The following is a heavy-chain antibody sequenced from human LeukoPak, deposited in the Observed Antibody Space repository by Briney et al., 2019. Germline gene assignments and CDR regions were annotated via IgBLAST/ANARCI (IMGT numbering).Heavy chain of an antibody. CDR3: ARVYEGPVAGLHFDY. CDR1: GFTFSSYA. V-gene: IGHV3-23*01. CDR2: ISGSGGST. D-gene: IGHD6-19*01. Sequence: PGGSLRLSCAASGFTFSSYAMSWVRQAPGKGLEWVSAISGSGGSTYYADSVKGRFTISRDNAKNSLYLQMNSLRAEDTAVYYCARVYEGPVAGLHFDYWGQGTLVTVSS. J-gene: IGHJ4*02.